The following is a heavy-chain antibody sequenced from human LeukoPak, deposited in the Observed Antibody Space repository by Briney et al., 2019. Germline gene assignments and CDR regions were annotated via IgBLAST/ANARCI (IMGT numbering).Heavy chain of an antibody. CDR3: ARQVPPRGFDY. V-gene: IGHV4-59*08. CDR2: IYYSGST. Sequence: PSETLSLTCTVSGGSISSYYCSWIRQPPGKGLEWIGYIYYSGSTNYNPSLKSRVTISVDTSKNQFSLKLSSVTAADTAVYYCARQVPPRGFDYWGQGTLVTVSS. J-gene: IGHJ4*02. CDR1: GGSISSYY.